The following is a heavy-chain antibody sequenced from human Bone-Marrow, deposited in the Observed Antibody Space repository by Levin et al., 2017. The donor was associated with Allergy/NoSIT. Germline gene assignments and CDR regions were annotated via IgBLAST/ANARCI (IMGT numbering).Heavy chain of an antibody. CDR1: GFTFSDYS. D-gene: IGHD3-9*01. Sequence: GGSLRLSCIVSGFTFSDYSIYWVRQAPGKGLEWISSISSDSSDLYYADSVKGRFTISRDNSNNTLFLQMDSVSAEDTAIYYCAKSPTLTGYYEWFDPWGQGTLVTVSS. CDR3: AKSPTLTGYYEWFDP. CDR2: ISSDSSDL. J-gene: IGHJ5*02. V-gene: IGHV3-21*01.